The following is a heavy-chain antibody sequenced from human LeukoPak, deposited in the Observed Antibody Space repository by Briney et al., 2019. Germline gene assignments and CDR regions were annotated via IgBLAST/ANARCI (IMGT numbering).Heavy chain of an antibody. CDR2: ISYDGSNE. D-gene: IGHD6-19*01. CDR3: ARGVAVY. Sequence: GRSLRLSCAASGFTFSSYAMHWVRQAPGKGLEWVAVISYDGSNEYYADSVKGRFTISRDNSKNTLYLQMNSLRAEDTAVYYCARGVAVYWGQGTLVTVSS. J-gene: IGHJ4*02. CDR1: GFTFSSYA. V-gene: IGHV3-30*04.